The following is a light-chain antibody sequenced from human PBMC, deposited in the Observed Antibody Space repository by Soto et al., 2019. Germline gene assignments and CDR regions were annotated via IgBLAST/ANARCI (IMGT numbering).Light chain of an antibody. CDR3: QQYDTSIWAYT. J-gene: IGKJ2*01. CDR1: QSVSSSY. Sequence: EVVLTQSPVTLSLSPGERATLSCRASQSVSSSYLAWYQQKPGQAPRLLIYGASSRATGIPVRFSGSGSGTEITLTISRLEPEDFALYFCQQYDTSIWAYTFGQGTKLEIK. V-gene: IGKV3-20*01. CDR2: GAS.